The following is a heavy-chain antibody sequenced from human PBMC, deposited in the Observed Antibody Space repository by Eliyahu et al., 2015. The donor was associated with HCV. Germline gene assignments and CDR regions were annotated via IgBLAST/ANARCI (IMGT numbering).Heavy chain of an antibody. J-gene: IGHJ4*02. D-gene: IGHD3-22*01. V-gene: IGHV5-10-1*03. CDR3: ARSYYYDSSGYYRPNDY. CDR1: GYSFTSYW. Sequence: EVQLVQSGAEVKKPGESLRISCKGSGYSFTSYWISWVRQMPGKPLGGVGGVDASDSYTNYSPSFQGHVTISADKSISTAYLQWSSLKASDTAMYYCARSYYYDSSGYYRPNDYWGQGTLVTVSS. CDR2: VDASDSYT.